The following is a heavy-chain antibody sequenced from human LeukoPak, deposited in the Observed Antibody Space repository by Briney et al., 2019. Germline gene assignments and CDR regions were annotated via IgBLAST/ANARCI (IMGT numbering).Heavy chain of an antibody. CDR2: IYYSGST. CDR3: ARRRNDYGDPAFDY. J-gene: IGHJ4*02. CDR1: GGSISSSSYY. V-gene: IGHV4-39*01. Sequence: PSETLSLTCTVSGGSISSSSYYWGWIRQPPGKGLEWIGSIYYSGSTYYNPSLKSRVTISVDTSKNQFSLKLSSVTAADTAVYCCARRRNDYGDPAFDYWGQGTLVTVSS. D-gene: IGHD4-17*01.